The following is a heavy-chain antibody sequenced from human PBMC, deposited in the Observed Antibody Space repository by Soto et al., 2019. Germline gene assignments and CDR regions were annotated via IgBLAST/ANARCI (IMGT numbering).Heavy chain of an antibody. CDR2: ISAYNGNT. CDR3: ARGRCSGGSCYYSY. V-gene: IGHV1-18*01. D-gene: IGHD2-15*01. CDR1: GFTFSSYW. J-gene: IGHJ4*02. Sequence: VQLVESGGGLVQPGGSLRLSCAASGFTFSSYWMSWVRQAPGKGLEWVGWISAYNGNTNYAQKLQGRVTMTTDTSTSTAYMELRSLRSDDTAVYYCARGRCSGGSCYYSYWGQGTLVTVSS.